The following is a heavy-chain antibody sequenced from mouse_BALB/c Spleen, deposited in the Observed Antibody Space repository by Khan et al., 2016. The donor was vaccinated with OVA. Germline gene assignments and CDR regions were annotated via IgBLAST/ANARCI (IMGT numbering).Heavy chain of an antibody. Sequence: EVQLQESGPGLVKPSQSLSLTCTVAGYSITSDYAWNWIRQFPGNKLEWMGYISYSGSTGYNPSLKSRTSITRDTSNNQFFLQLNSVTTEDTATYYCASELGRYYAMDYWGQGTSVTVSS. CDR2: ISYSGST. V-gene: IGHV3-2*02. D-gene: IGHD4-1*01. J-gene: IGHJ4*01. CDR1: GYSITSDYA. CDR3: ASELGRYYAMDY.